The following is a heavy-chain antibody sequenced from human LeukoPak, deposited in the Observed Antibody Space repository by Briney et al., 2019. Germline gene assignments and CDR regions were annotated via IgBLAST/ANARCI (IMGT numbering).Heavy chain of an antibody. D-gene: IGHD3-10*01. CDR2: ISGSGVST. J-gene: IGHJ4*02. V-gene: IGHV3-23*01. Sequence: GGSLRLSCAASGFTFSSYGMHWVRQAPGKGLEWVSAISGSGVSTYYADSVKGRFTISRDNSKNTLYLQMNSLRAEDTAVYYCAKDRPYYYGSGSIFDYWGQGTPVTVSS. CDR1: GFTFSSYG. CDR3: AKDRPYYYGSGSIFDY.